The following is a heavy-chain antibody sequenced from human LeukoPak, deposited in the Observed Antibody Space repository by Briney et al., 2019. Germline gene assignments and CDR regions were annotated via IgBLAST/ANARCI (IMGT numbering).Heavy chain of an antibody. CDR1: GFTFSSYA. D-gene: IGHD3-10*01. CDR2: ISYDGSNK. CDR3: ASPSSPLTMVRGVHFDY. J-gene: IGHJ4*02. V-gene: IGHV3-30-3*01. Sequence: GRSLRLSCAASGFTFSSYAMHWVRQAPGKGLEWVAVISYDGSNKYYADSVKGRFTISRDNSKNTLYLQMNSLRAEDTAVYYCASPSSPLTMVRGVHFDYWGQGTLVTVSS.